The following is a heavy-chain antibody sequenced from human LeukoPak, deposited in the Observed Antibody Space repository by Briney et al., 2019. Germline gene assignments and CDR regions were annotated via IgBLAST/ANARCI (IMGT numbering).Heavy chain of an antibody. CDR1: GVSFSSDS. D-gene: IGHD6-19*01. J-gene: IGHJ4*02. V-gene: IGHV3-48*01. CDR3: ASLLSSGWYLENY. CDR2: ISSSSSAI. Sequence: SGGSLRLSCAASGVSFSSDSMNWVRQAPGKGLGWVSYISSSSSAIYYADSVKGRFTISRDNAKNSLYLQMNSRRAEDTAVYYCASLLSSGWYLENYWGQGTLVTVSS.